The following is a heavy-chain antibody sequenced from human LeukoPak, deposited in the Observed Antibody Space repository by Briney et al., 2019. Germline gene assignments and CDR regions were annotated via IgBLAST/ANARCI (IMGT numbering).Heavy chain of an antibody. Sequence: SETLSLTCAVSGGSISSSKWWSWVRQPPGKGLEWIGEIYHSGSTNYNPSLKSRVIISVDKSKNQFSLKLSSVTAADTAVYYCARLSSEYYDVLTGSGFDPWGRGTLVTVSS. V-gene: IGHV4-4*02. CDR1: GGSISSSKW. D-gene: IGHD3-9*01. CDR2: IYHSGST. J-gene: IGHJ5*02. CDR3: ARLSSEYYDVLTGSGFDP.